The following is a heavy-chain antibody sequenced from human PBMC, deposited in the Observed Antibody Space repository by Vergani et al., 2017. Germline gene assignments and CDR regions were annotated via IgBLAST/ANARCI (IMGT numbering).Heavy chain of an antibody. CDR1: GGSFSGYY. Sequence: QVKLQESGPGLVKPSETLSLTCAVYGGSFSGYYWSWIRQPPGKGLEWIGEINHSGSTNYNPSLKSRVTISVDTSKNQFSLKLSSVTAADTAVYYCASDSSGSYPHYYYYYMDVWGKGTTVTVSS. J-gene: IGHJ6*03. CDR3: ASDSSGSYPHYYYYYMDV. CDR2: INHSGST. V-gene: IGHV4-34*01. D-gene: IGHD3-10*01.